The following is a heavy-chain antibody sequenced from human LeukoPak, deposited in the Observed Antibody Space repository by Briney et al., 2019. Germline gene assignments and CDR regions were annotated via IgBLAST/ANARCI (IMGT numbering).Heavy chain of an antibody. D-gene: IGHD5-18*01. J-gene: IGHJ4*02. CDR1: GGSFSGYY. Sequence: SETLSLTCAVYGGSFSGYYWSWIRQPPGKGLEWIGEINHSGSTNYNPSLKSRVTISVDTSKNQFSLKLSSVTAADTAVYYCARGQLWLPNWGQGTLVTVSS. V-gene: IGHV4-34*01. CDR2: INHSGST. CDR3: ARGQLWLPN.